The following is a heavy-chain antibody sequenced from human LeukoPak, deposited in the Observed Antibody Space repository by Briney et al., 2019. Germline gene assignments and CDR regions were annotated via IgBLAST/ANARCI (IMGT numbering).Heavy chain of an antibody. Sequence: SETLSLTCTVSGGSISSGGYYWSWIRQHPGKGLEWIGYIYYSGSTYYNPSLKSRVTISVDTSMNQFSLKLSSVTAADTAVYYCARGGNTPSYVFWSGYYTPHFDYWGQGTLVTVSS. CDR3: ARGGNTPSYVFWSGYYTPHFDY. CDR2: IYYSGST. CDR1: GGSISSGGYY. V-gene: IGHV4-31*03. D-gene: IGHD3-3*01. J-gene: IGHJ4*02.